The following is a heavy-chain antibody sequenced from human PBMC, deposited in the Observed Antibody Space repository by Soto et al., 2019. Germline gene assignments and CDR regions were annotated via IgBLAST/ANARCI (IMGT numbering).Heavy chain of an antibody. V-gene: IGHV3-23*01. J-gene: IGHJ6*02. D-gene: IGHD3-10*01. CDR3: AQDPRISGRLVEYMDV. Sequence: PGGSLRLSGAASGCTFSSYALDWVRQAPGSGLECVSAISGSGVSTFYSESVKGRCTISRDTSKNTLYIQINYLTAEAMAVYYCAQDPRISGRLVEYMDVWGQGPTVTVSS. CDR2: ISGSGVST. CDR1: GCTFSSYA.